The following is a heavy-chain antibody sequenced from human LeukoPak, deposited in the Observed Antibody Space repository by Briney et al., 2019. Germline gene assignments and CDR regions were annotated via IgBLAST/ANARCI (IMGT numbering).Heavy chain of an antibody. J-gene: IGHJ3*02. Sequence: PGGSLRLSCAASGFTVSSNYMSWVRQAPGKGLEWVSVIYSGGSTYYADSVKGRFTISRDNSKNTLYLQMNSLRAEDTAVYYCVKCAYSYDNDAFDIWGQGTMVTVSS. CDR2: IYSGGST. V-gene: IGHV3-53*01. CDR1: GFTVSSNY. D-gene: IGHD5-12*01. CDR3: VKCAYSYDNDAFDI.